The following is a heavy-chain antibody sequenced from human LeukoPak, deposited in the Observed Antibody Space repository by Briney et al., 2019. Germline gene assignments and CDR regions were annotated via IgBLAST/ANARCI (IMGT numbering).Heavy chain of an antibody. CDR3: ASNERMKEESKGIDY. V-gene: IGHV3-30-3*01. J-gene: IGHJ4*02. D-gene: IGHD1-1*01. CDR1: GFTFSNYA. CDR2: ISYDGSNK. Sequence: GGSLRLSCAASGFTFSNYALHWVRQAPGTGLEWVAVISYDGSNKYYADSVKGRFTISRDNSKNTLYLQMNSLRAEDTAMYYCASNERMKEESKGIDYWGQGTLVTVSS.